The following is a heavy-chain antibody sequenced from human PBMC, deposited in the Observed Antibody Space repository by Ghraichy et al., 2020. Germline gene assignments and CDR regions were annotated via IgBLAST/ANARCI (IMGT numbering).Heavy chain of an antibody. CDR1: GFTFSSYS. CDR3: ARSPRGYCSSTSCYALDY. D-gene: IGHD2-2*01. V-gene: IGHV3-21*01. CDR2: ISSSSSYI. J-gene: IGHJ4*02. Sequence: GESLNISCAASGFTFSSYSMNWVRQAPGKGLEWVSSISSSSSYIYYADSVKGRFTISRDNAKNSLYLQMNSLRAEYTAVYYCARSPRGYCSSTSCYALDYWGQGTLVTVSS.